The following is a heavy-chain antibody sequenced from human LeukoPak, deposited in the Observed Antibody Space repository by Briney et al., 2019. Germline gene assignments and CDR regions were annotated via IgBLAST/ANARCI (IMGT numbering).Heavy chain of an antibody. J-gene: IGHJ4*02. CDR3: ATSPYYDSSGYLDY. CDR2: FDPEDGET. CDR1: GYTLTELS. D-gene: IGHD3-22*01. V-gene: IGHV1-24*01. Sequence: ASVKVSCKVSGYTLTELSMHWVRQAPGKGLEWMGGFDPEDGETIYAQKFQGRVTMTEDTSTDTAYMELSSLRSKDTAVYYCATSPYYDSSGYLDYWGQGTLVTVSS.